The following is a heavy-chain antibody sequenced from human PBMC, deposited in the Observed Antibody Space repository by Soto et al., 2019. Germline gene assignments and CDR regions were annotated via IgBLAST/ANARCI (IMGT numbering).Heavy chain of an antibody. CDR2: ISAYNGNK. V-gene: IGHV1-18*04. CDR3: ARTGGGMAARPLEY. J-gene: IGHJ4*02. Sequence: QVQLVQSGGEVKKPGASVEVSCRTSGYMFTTYGISWVRQAPGQGLEWMAWISAYNGNKKYAQKFQGRVTMTTDTWTSSVSMELRTLTFDVTGTYFCARTGGGMAARPLEYWGQGTLVTVSS. D-gene: IGHD6-6*01. CDR1: GYMFTTYG.